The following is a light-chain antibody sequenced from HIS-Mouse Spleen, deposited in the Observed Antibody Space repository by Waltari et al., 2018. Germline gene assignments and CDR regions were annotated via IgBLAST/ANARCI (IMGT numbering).Light chain of an antibody. CDR1: SSDVGGYNY. J-gene: IGLJ2*01. CDR3: SSYAGSNIVV. V-gene: IGLV2-8*01. Sequence: QSALTQPPSASGSPGQSVTIYCTGTSSDVGGYNYVPWYPQHPGKAPKLMIYGVSNRPSGVPDRFSGSKSGNTASLTVSGLQAEDEADYYCSSYAGSNIVVFGGGTKLTVL. CDR2: GVS.